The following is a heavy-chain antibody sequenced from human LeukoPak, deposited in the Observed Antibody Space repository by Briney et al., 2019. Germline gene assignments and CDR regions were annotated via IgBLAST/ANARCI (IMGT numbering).Heavy chain of an antibody. V-gene: IGHV1-69*05. CDR3: ARVDGGSKPYYYYYIDV. Sequence: SVKVSCKASRGTFSSYAISWVRQAPGQGLEWMGGIIPIFGTANYAQKFQGRVTITTDESTSTAYMELSSLRSEDTAVYYCARVDGGSKPYYYYYIDVWGKGTTVTVSS. CDR1: RGTFSSYA. D-gene: IGHD1-26*01. J-gene: IGHJ6*03. CDR2: IIPIFGTA.